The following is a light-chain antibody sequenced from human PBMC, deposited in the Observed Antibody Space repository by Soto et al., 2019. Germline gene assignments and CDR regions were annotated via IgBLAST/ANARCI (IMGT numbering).Light chain of an antibody. J-gene: IGKJ3*01. V-gene: IGKV1-12*02. CDR3: QQANSFPF. CDR1: QGISNW. Sequence: DIQMTQSPSSVSASVGDTITITCRATQGISNWLAWYQQKPGKSPTLLIFDASTLQSGVPSRFSGNGSGTDFSLIINNLQPEDSATYYCQQANSFPFFGPGTKVEI. CDR2: DAS.